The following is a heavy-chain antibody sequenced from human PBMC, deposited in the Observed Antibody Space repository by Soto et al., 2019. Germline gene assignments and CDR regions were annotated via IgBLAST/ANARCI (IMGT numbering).Heavy chain of an antibody. CDR2: ISAYNGNT. J-gene: IGHJ4*02. D-gene: IGHD6-13*01. Sequence: GAPVKVSCKASGYTITSYGSSWVRQAPGQGLEWMGWISAYNGNTNYAQKLQGRVTMTTDTSTSTAYMELRSLRSDDTAVYYCARESSSSCHDYWGQGTLVTVSS. CDR3: ARESSSSCHDY. CDR1: GYTITSYG. V-gene: IGHV1-18*01.